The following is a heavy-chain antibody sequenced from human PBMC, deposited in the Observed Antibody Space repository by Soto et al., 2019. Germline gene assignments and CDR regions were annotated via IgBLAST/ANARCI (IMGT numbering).Heavy chain of an antibody. J-gene: IGHJ4*02. CDR3: ARVRQLRYYYDSSGYYSSAQLDY. CDR1: GYTFTSYG. V-gene: IGHV1-18*01. CDR2: ISAYNGNT. Sequence: ASVKVSCKASGYTFTSYGISWVRQAPGQGLEWMGWISAYNGNTNYAQKLQGRVTMTTDTSTSTAYMELRSLRSDDTAVYYCARVRQLRYYYDSSGYYSSAQLDYWGQGTLVTVSS. D-gene: IGHD3-22*01.